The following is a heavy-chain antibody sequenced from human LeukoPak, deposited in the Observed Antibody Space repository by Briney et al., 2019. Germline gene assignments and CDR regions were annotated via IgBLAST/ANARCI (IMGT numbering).Heavy chain of an antibody. CDR2: ISYDGSNK. CDR3: ARQPSGSWFVDY. V-gene: IGHV3-30-3*01. Sequence: GGSLRLSCAASGFTFSSYAMHWVRQAPGKGLEWVAVISYDGSNKYYADSVKGRFTISRDNSKNTLYLQMNSLRAEDTAVYYCARQPSGSWFVDYWGQGTLVTVSS. D-gene: IGHD6-13*01. J-gene: IGHJ4*02. CDR1: GFTFSSYA.